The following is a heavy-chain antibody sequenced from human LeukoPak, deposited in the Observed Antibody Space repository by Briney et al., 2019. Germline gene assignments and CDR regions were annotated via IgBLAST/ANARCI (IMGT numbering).Heavy chain of an antibody. CDR2: IYYNGSP. CDR1: GDSISSYY. Sequence: SETLSLTCTVSGDSISSYYWSWIRQPPGKGLEWIGYIYYNGSPNYNPSLKGRVTMSVDTSNNQFTLKLSSVTAADTAVYYCARVDYLAAATNFFDYWGQGTLVTVSS. D-gene: IGHD6-13*01. J-gene: IGHJ4*02. CDR3: ARVDYLAAATNFFDY. V-gene: IGHV4-59*01.